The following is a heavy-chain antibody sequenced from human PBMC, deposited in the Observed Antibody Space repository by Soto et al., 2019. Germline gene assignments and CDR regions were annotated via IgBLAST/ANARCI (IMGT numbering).Heavy chain of an antibody. J-gene: IGHJ4*02. D-gene: IGHD2-2*01. V-gene: IGHV1-46*01. Sequence: QVQLVQSGAEVKRPGASVKVSCKTSGYIFTSSYIHWVPQAPGQGLECMGSINPSGGRATYAQNFQGRLTLIRDTSSSTVDMELSSLRSDDTAVYYCARGNKNTWYAVDYWGQGPLLTVSS. CDR2: INPSGGRA. CDR1: GYIFTSSY. CDR3: ARGNKNTWYAVDY.